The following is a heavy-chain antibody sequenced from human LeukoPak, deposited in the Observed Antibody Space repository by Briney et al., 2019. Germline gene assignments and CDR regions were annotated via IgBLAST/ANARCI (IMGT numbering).Heavy chain of an antibody. D-gene: IGHD4-23*01. Sequence: PGGSLRLSCAASGFTFSDTYMSWIRQAPGKGLEWVSYISSSASTIYYTDSVKGRFTISRDNAKNSLYLQLNSLRAEDTAVYYCARCLRWNDYWGQGTLVAVSS. V-gene: IGHV3-11*04. CDR1: GFTFSDTY. J-gene: IGHJ4*02. CDR3: ARCLRWNDY. CDR2: ISSSASTI.